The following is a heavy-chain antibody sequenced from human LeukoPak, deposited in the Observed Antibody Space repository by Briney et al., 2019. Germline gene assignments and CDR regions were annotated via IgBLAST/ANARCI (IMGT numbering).Heavy chain of an antibody. V-gene: IGHV3-11*01. CDR1: GFTFSDYY. J-gene: IGHJ3*02. D-gene: IGHD2-15*01. CDR3: ARDGGYCVGGSCYNDAFDI. CDR2: ISSSSGSTI. Sequence: KAGGSLRLSCAASGFTFSDYYMSWIRQAPGKGLEWISYISSSSGSTIFYADSVKGRFTISRDNAKKSVYLQMNSLRAEDTALYYCARDGGYCVGGSCYNDAFDIWGQGTMVTVSS.